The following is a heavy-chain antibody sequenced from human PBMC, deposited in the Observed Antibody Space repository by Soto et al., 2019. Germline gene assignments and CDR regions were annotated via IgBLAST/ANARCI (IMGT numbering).Heavy chain of an antibody. CDR3: ARGGGVGVAGSAAFDM. CDR1: GYPVTAYY. Sequence: QLHLVHSGAVVKKPGASVTVSCSASGYPVTAYYMHWVRQAPGRGLEWMGGINPATGAAKYTQTFQGGVPMTRDTSTSTVFMELSGLTSGDTAVFYCARGGGVGVAGSAAFDMWGQGTVVTVSS. J-gene: IGHJ3*02. CDR2: INPATGAA. V-gene: IGHV1-2*02. D-gene: IGHD3-3*01.